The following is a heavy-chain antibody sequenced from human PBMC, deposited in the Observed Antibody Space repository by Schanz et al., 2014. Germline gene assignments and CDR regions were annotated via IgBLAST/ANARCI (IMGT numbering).Heavy chain of an antibody. CDR2: IMPLRGIG. D-gene: IGHD6-19*01. J-gene: IGHJ6*02. CDR1: GYTFTSYD. V-gene: IGHV1-69*09. CDR3: TRLRRADPNGFDV. Sequence: VQLVQSGAEVKRPGASVRVSCKASGYTFTSYDFNWVRQAPGQGLEWLGRIMPLRGIGNNAWKFQDRLTITADKSMNITYMELSSLGTEDTAVYYCTRLRRADPNGFDVWGQGTTVTVS.